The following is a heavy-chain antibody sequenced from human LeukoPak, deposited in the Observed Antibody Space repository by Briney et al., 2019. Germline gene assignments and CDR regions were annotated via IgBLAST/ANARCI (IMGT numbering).Heavy chain of an antibody. Sequence: SVKVSCKASGGTFSSYAISWVRQAPGQGLEWMGGIIPIFGTANYAQKFQGGVTITADESTSTAYMELSSLRSEDTAVYYCASQWVNYDFWSGLQNWGQGTLVTVSS. D-gene: IGHD3-3*01. V-gene: IGHV1-69*13. CDR2: IIPIFGTA. CDR3: ASQWVNYDFWSGLQN. J-gene: IGHJ4*02. CDR1: GGTFSSYA.